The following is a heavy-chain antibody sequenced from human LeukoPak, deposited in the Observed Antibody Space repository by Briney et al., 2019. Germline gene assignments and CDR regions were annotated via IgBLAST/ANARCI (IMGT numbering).Heavy chain of an antibody. D-gene: IGHD3-22*01. J-gene: IGHJ1*01. CDR2: ISYDGSNK. CDR3: AKAKDSSGYYRTAEYFQH. CDR1: GFTFSSYA. V-gene: IGHV3-30-3*01. Sequence: PGRSLRLSCAASGFTFSSYAMHWVRQAPGKGLEWVAVISYDGSNKYYADSVKGRFTISRDNSKNTLYLQMNSLRAEDTAVYYCAKAKDSSGYYRTAEYFQHWGQGTLVTVSS.